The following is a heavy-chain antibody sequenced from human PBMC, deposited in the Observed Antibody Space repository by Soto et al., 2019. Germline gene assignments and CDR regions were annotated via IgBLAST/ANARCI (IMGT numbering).Heavy chain of an antibody. D-gene: IGHD5-12*01. CDR3: AREGDGYTTGRFDY. CDR2: IYYSGST. CDR1: GGSIGSSSYY. V-gene: IGHV4-30-4*08. J-gene: IGHJ4*02. Sequence: SETLSLTCSVSGGSIGSSSYYFGWIRQPPGKGLEWIGYIYYSGSTYYNPSLKSRVTISVDTSKNQFSLKLSSVTAADTAVYYCAREGDGYTTGRFDYWGQGTLVTVSS.